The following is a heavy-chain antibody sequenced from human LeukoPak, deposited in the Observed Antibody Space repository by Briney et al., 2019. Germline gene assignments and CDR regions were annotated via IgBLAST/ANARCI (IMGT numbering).Heavy chain of an antibody. V-gene: IGHV3-23*01. CDR2: ISGSGGST. J-gene: IGHJ4*02. CDR1: RFTFSSYA. Sequence: GGSLRLSCAASRFTFSSYAMSWVRQAPGKGLEWVSAISGSGGSTYYADSVKGRFTISRDNSKNTLYLQMNSLRAEDTAVYYCAKGSSSWQMGAFDYWGQGTLVTVSS. D-gene: IGHD6-13*01. CDR3: AKGSSSWQMGAFDY.